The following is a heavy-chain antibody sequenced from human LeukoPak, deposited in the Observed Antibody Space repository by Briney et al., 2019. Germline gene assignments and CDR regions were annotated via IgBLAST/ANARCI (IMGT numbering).Heavy chain of an antibody. CDR3: ARRRYQTSTEGWGYYNFMGV. CDR1: GFTFDDYG. D-gene: IGHD3-10*01. J-gene: IGHJ6*03. CDR2: INWNGGST. V-gene: IGHV3-20*04. Sequence: GGSLRLSCAASGFTFDDYGMSWVRQAPGKGLEWVSGINWNGGSTGYADSVKGRFTISRDNAKNSLYLQMNSLRVEETALYYCARRRYQTSTEGWGYYNFMGVWGKGTTVTVSS.